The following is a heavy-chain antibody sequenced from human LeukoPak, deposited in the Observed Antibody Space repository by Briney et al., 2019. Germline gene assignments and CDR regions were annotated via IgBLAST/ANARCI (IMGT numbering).Heavy chain of an antibody. V-gene: IGHV3-74*01. CDR1: GFTFTTYW. Sequence: PGGSLRLSCAASGFTFTTYWMHWVRQAPGKGLVWVSHINSDGSITSYADSVKGRFTISRDNAKNTLYLQMNSLRAEDTAVYYCAGVFSRPYGPPDYWGQGTLVTVSS. J-gene: IGHJ4*02. D-gene: IGHD3-10*02. CDR3: AGVFSRPYGPPDY. CDR2: INSDGSIT.